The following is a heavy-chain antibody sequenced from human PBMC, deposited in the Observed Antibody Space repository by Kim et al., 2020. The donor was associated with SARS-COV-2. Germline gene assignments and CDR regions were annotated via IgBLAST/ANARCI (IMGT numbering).Heavy chain of an antibody. Sequence: SETLSLTCAVYGGSFSGYYWSWIRQPPGEGLEWIGEINHSGSTNYNPSLKSRVTISLDTSKNQFSLKLSSVTAADTAVYYCARGGRYSWGAAAFDPWGQGTLVTVSS. CDR3: ARGGRYSWGAAAFDP. J-gene: IGHJ5*02. CDR1: GGSFSGYY. CDR2: INHSGST. V-gene: IGHV4-34*01. D-gene: IGHD6-13*01.